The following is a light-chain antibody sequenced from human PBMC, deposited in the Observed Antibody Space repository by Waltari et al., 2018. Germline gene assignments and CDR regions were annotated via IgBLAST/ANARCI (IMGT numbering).Light chain of an antibody. CDR2: DND. Sequence: QSVLPQPPSVSAAPGQRIPISCSGSSPNIGNNYLSWYQQLPGTAPKLLIYDNDKRPSGIPDRFSGSKSGTSATLGITGLRTGDEADYYCGTWDSSLTSVLFGGGTKLTVL. CDR1: SPNIGNNY. J-gene: IGLJ2*01. CDR3: GTWDSSLTSVL. V-gene: IGLV1-51*01.